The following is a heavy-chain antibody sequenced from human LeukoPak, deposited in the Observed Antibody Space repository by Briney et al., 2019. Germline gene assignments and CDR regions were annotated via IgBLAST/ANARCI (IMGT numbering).Heavy chain of an antibody. Sequence: ASVKVSCKASGYTFTSYIISWVRQAPGQGLEWMGWINTYNGNTDYTQRVQGRVTMTTDTSTSTAYMELRSLRSDDTAVYYCARDRHIAAAVYYYYMDVWGKGTPVTVSS. D-gene: IGHD6-13*01. J-gene: IGHJ6*03. CDR1: GYTFTSYI. CDR2: INTYNGNT. CDR3: ARDRHIAAAVYYYYMDV. V-gene: IGHV1-18*01.